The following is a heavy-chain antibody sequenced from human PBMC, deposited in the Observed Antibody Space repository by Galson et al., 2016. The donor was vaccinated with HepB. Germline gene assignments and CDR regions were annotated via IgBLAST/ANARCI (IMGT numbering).Heavy chain of an antibody. V-gene: IGHV3-74*01. J-gene: IGHJ4*02. CDR1: GFSFSSYW. D-gene: IGHD3-3*01. CDR2: INSDRSST. Sequence: SLRLSCASSGFSFSSYWMHWVRQAPGKGLVWVSRINSDRSSTTYADSVKGRFTIFKDNAKNTVYLQMNSLRPEDTAVYYCARQITIFGVVTSHLDYWGQGTLVTVAS. CDR3: ARQITIFGVVTSHLDY.